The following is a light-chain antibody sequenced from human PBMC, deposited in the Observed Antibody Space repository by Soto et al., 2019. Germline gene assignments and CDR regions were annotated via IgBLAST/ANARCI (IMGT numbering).Light chain of an antibody. Sequence: EILMTQSPATLSVSPGERATLSCRASQSVSSNLAWYQQKPGQAPRLLIYAVSTRATDIPARFSGSGSGTEFTLTISSLQSEDFAVYHCQQYNTWTWTFGQGTKVDIK. V-gene: IGKV3-15*01. J-gene: IGKJ1*01. CDR3: QQYNTWTWT. CDR1: QSVSSN. CDR2: AVS.